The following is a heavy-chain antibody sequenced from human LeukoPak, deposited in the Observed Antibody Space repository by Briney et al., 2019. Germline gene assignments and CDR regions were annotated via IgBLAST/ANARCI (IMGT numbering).Heavy chain of an antibody. CDR1: GGSISSSNYY. CDR2: IYYSGST. CDR3: ARRVDIVATILFDY. Sequence: PSETLSLTCTVSGGSISSSNYYWGWIRQPPGKGLEWIGSIYYSGSTYYNPSLKSRVTISVDTSKNQFSLKLSSVTAADTAVYYCARRVDIVATILFDYWGQGTLVTVSS. D-gene: IGHD5-12*01. J-gene: IGHJ4*02. V-gene: IGHV4-39*01.